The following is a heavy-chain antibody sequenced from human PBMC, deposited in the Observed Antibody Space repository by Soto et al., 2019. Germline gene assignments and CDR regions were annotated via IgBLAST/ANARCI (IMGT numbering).Heavy chain of an antibody. D-gene: IGHD6-13*01. CDR3: ARAMEIAAPAPVYYFDY. CDR1: GGTFSSYA. CDR2: IMPIFGTA. V-gene: IGHV1-69*01. J-gene: IGHJ4*02. Sequence: QVQLVQSGAEVKKPGSSVKVSCKASGGTFSSYAISWVRQAPGQGLEWMGGIMPIFGTANYAQKFQGRVTITADESTSTAYMELSSLISEDTAVYYCARAMEIAAPAPVYYFDYWGQGTLVTVSS.